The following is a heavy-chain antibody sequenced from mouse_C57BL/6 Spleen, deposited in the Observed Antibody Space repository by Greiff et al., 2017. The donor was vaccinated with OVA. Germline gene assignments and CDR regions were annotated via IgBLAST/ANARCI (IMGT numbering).Heavy chain of an antibody. D-gene: IGHD2-4*01. Sequence: VQLQQSGAELVRPGTSVKVSCKASGYAFTNYLIEWVKQRPGQGLEWIGVINPGSGGTNYNEKFKGKATLTADKSSSTAYMQLSSLTSEDSAVYFCARGGGYDSWGQGTSVTVSS. CDR2: INPGSGGT. J-gene: IGHJ4*01. CDR1: GYAFTNYL. V-gene: IGHV1-54*01. CDR3: ARGGGYDS.